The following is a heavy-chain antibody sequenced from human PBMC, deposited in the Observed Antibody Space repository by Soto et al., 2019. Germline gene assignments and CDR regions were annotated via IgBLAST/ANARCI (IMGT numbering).Heavy chain of an antibody. Sequence: QVQLLESGPGLVKPSETLSLTCAVSSGAISTLNWWTWVRQPPGKGLEWIGEIYHSGSTNYNPSLKSRVTMSVDKSKNQFSLKLSSVTAADTAIYYCARYASGSSFFDYWGQGTLVTVSS. CDR1: SGAISTLNW. V-gene: IGHV4-4*02. D-gene: IGHD3-10*01. CDR2: IYHSGST. CDR3: ARYASGSSFFDY. J-gene: IGHJ4*02.